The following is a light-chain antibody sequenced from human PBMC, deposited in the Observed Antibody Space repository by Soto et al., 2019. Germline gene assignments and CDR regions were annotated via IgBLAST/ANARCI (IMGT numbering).Light chain of an antibody. CDR1: QSISSN. V-gene: IGKV3-15*01. Sequence: EIVLTQSPDTLSVSPGERATLSCRASQSISSNLAWYQQKPGLAPRLLIYGASTRATDVPARFSGSGSGTEFTLTISSLQSEDFAIYYCQQYNDWPPGYTFGQGTKLEIK. CDR2: GAS. J-gene: IGKJ2*01. CDR3: QQYNDWPPGYT.